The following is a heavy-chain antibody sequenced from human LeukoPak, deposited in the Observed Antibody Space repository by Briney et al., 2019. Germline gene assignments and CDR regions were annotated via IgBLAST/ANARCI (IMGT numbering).Heavy chain of an antibody. CDR1: GFTFSSYS. D-gene: IGHD3-10*01. CDR2: ISSSSYI. J-gene: IGHJ6*02. Sequence: GGSLRLSCAASGFTFSSYSMNWVRQAPGKGLEWVSSISSSSYIYYADSVKGRFTISRDNAKNSLYLQMNSLRAEDTAVYYCARDRGVRGVQSMTNYYYGMDVWGQGTTVTVSS. CDR3: ARDRGVRGVQSMTNYYYGMDV. V-gene: IGHV3-21*01.